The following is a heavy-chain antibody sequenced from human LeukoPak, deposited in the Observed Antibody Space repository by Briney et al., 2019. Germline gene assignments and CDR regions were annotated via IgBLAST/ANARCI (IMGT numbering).Heavy chain of an antibody. J-gene: IGHJ4*02. CDR3: ARGGAARPDY. D-gene: IGHD6-6*01. Sequence: GGSLRLSCAASGFTFSSYAINWVRQTPGKGLEWVSYISSSSAINYADSVRGRFTISRDNAKNSLYLQMNSLRPEDTAVYYCARGGAARPDYWGQGTLVTVSS. CDR2: ISSSSAI. V-gene: IGHV3-48*01. CDR1: GFTFSSYA.